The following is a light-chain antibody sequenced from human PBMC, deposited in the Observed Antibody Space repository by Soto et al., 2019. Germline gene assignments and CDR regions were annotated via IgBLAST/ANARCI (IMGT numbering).Light chain of an antibody. J-gene: IGLJ3*02. CDR1: SSDVGSYTL. CDR2: EGS. CDR3: CSYTSSATWV. Sequence: QSALTQPASVSGSPRQSITISCTGTSSDVGSYTLVSWYQQHPGKAPKLMIYEGSKRPSGVSNRFSGSKSGNTASLTISGLQAEDEADYYCCSYTSSATWVFGGGTKLTVL. V-gene: IGLV2-23*01.